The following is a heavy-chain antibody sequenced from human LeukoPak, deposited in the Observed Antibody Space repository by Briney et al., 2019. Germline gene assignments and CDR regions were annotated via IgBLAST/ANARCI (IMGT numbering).Heavy chain of an antibody. CDR2: VVHSGST. V-gene: IGHV4-4*02. D-gene: IGHD3-22*01. CDR1: GFTFSSYG. J-gene: IGHJ4*02. CDR3: ARRDYYDNSDDNYHSFEY. Sequence: NSGGSLRLSCAASGFTFSSYGMTWVRQAPGKGLEWLGEVVHSGSTNYNPSLKSRVTISVDKSKNQFSLRLNSVTAADTAVYYCARRDYYDNSDDNYHSFEYWGQGTLVTVSS.